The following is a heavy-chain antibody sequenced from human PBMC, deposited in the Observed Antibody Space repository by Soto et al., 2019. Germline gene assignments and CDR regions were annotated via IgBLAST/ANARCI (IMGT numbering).Heavy chain of an antibody. V-gene: IGHV1-18*01. D-gene: IGHD3-10*01. J-gene: IGHJ4*02. CDR3: ASITMVRGVIITWDY. CDR2: ISAYNGNT. Sequence: QVQLVQSGAEVKKPGASVKVSCKASGYTFTSYGISWVRQAPGQGLEWMGWISAYNGNTNYAQKLQGRVTMTTDTSTSAAYMGLGGLRSDDRAVYYGASITMVRGVIITWDYWGQGTLVTVSS. CDR1: GYTFTSYG.